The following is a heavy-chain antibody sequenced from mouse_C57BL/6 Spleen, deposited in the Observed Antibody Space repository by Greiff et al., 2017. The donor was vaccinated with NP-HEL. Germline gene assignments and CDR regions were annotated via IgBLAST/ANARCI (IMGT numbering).Heavy chain of an antibody. D-gene: IGHD1-1*01. CDR3: ARGGDYGSSPWFAY. V-gene: IGHV5-17*01. CDR1: GFTFSDYG. J-gene: IGHJ3*01. CDR2: ISSGSSTN. Sequence: EVQLVESGGGLVKPGGSLKLSCAASGFTFSDYGMHWVRQAPEKGLEWVAYISSGSSTNYYADTVKGRFTISRDNAKNTLFLQMTSLRSEDTAMYYCARGGDYGSSPWFAYWGQGTLVTVSA.